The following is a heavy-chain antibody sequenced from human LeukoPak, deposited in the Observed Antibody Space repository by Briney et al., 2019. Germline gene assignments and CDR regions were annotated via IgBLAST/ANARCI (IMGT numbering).Heavy chain of an antibody. D-gene: IGHD5-24*01. CDR1: GYTFTSYE. Sequence: ASVKVSCKASGYTFTSYEINWVRQATGQGLEWMGWMNPNSGNTGYAQKFQCRVTMTRNTSISTAYMELSSLRSEDTAVYYCARGGEMATIIHYYYYMDVWGKGTTVTVSS. CDR2: MNPNSGNT. V-gene: IGHV1-8*01. CDR3: ARGGEMATIIHYYYYMDV. J-gene: IGHJ6*03.